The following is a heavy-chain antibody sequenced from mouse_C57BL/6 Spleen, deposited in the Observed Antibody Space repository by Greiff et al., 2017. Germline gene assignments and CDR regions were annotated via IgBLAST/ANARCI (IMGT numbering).Heavy chain of an antibody. J-gene: IGHJ2*01. CDR2: ISYDGSN. V-gene: IGHV3-6*01. Sequence: EVHLVESGPGLVKPSQSLSLTCSVTGYSITSGYYWNWIRQFPGNKLEWMGYISYDGSNNYNPSLKNRISITRDTSKNQFFLKLNSVTTEDTATYYCARETITTAFDYWGQGTTLTVSS. D-gene: IGHD1-2*01. CDR1: GYSITSGYY. CDR3: ARETITTAFDY.